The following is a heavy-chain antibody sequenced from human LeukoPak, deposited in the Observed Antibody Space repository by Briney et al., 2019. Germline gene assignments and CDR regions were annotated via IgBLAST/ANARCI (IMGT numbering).Heavy chain of an antibody. J-gene: IGHJ3*02. Sequence: SETLSLTCAVYGGSFSGSYWCWIRQSPGKGLEWIGEIIHSGSTTYNPSLKSRVTISIDTSKNQFSLKLSSVTAADTAVYYCARGGGDWNDAYQNAFDIWDQGTMGTVSS. CDR3: ARGGGDWNDAYQNAFDI. CDR2: IIHSGST. D-gene: IGHD1-1*01. V-gene: IGHV4-34*01. CDR1: GGSFSGSY.